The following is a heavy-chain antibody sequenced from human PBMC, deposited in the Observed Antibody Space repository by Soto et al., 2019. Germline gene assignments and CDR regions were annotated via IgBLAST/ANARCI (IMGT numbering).Heavy chain of an antibody. Sequence: QVQLQESGPGLLKPLETLSLTCTVSGVSLNSGHYYWVWIRQSPGKGLAWIASIYYDESTYYNPSLKSRVTISTNKPKNQFSLTLKPVTAADTAVYYCGKVLIGATRHTDVDSWGQGALVTVSS. D-gene: IGHD2-15*01. CDR1: GVSLNSGHYY. V-gene: IGHV4-39*01. CDR3: GKVLIGATRHTDVDS. CDR2: IYYDEST. J-gene: IGHJ4*02.